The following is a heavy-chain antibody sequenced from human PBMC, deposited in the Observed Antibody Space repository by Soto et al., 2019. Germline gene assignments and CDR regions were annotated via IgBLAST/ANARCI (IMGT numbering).Heavy chain of an antibody. CDR1: GGSVTNSSYY. Sequence: SETLSLTCTVSGGSVTNSSYYWGWIRQSPGKGLEWIGSVYYRGRSYSKSSVKSRVTISVDTSKNRFSLSLNSVTASDTAVYFCVSQRTTVPTQAYFDYWGPGALVTAPQ. V-gene: IGHV4-39*01. CDR2: VYYRGRS. CDR3: VSQRTTVPTQAYFDY. J-gene: IGHJ4*02. D-gene: IGHD4-17*01.